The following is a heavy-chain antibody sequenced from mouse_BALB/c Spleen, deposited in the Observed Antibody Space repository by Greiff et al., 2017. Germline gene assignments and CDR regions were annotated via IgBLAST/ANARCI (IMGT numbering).Heavy chain of an antibody. D-gene: IGHD3-3*01. V-gene: IGHV5-2*01. CDR2: INSDGGST. Sequence: EVNLVESGGGLVQPGESLKLSCESNEYEFPSHDMSWVRKTPGKRLELVAAINSDGGSTYYPDTMERRFIISRDNTKKTLYLQMSSLRSEDTALYYCARIPLGQNWYFDVWGAGTTVTVSS. CDR3: ARIPLGQNWYFDV. J-gene: IGHJ1*01. CDR1: EYEFPSHD.